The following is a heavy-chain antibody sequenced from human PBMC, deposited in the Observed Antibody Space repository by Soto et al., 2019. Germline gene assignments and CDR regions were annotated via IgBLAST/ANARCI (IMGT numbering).Heavy chain of an antibody. V-gene: IGHV1-69*01. CDR2: IIPIFGTA. D-gene: IGHD3-3*01. CDR3: ASKWSSYDDYYYYGMDV. Sequence: QVQLVQSGAEVKKPGSSVKVSCKASGGTFSSYAISWVRQAPGQGLEWMGGIIPIFGTANYAQKFQGRVTITADESTSTAYMELSSLRSEDTAVYYCASKWSSYDDYYYYGMDVWGQGTTVTVSS. J-gene: IGHJ6*02. CDR1: GGTFSSYA.